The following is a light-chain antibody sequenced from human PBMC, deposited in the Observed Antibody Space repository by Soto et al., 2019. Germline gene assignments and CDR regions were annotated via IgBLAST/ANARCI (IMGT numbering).Light chain of an antibody. J-gene: IGKJ4*01. CDR1: QSVSSY. V-gene: IGKV3-11*01. CDR2: DAS. CDR3: QQRSNWPRLT. Sequence: EIVLTQSPATLSLSPGERATLSCRASQSVSSYLAWYQQKPGQAPRLLINDASNRATGIPARFSGSGSGTDFTLTISSLEPEDFAVYYCQQRSNWPRLTFGGGTKV.